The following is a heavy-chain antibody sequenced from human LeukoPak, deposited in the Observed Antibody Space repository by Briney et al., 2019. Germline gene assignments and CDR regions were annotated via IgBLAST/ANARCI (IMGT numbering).Heavy chain of an antibody. Sequence: GASVKVSCKASGYTFTGYYMHWVRQAPGQGLEWMGWINPNSGGTNYAQKFQGRVTMTRDTSISTAYMELSRLRSDDTAVYYCARVFSKYIVVVPAAMLGYWGQGTLVTVSS. CDR1: GYTFTGYY. V-gene: IGHV1-2*02. D-gene: IGHD2-2*01. CDR2: INPNSGGT. CDR3: ARVFSKYIVVVPAAMLGY. J-gene: IGHJ4*02.